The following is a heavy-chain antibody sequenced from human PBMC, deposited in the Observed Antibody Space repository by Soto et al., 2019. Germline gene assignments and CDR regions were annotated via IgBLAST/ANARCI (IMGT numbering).Heavy chain of an antibody. Sequence: SETLSLTCTVSGGSISSGGYYWSWIRQHPGKGLEWIGYIYYSGSTYYNPSLKSRVTISVDTSKNQFSLKLSSVTAADMAVYYCARVGVRLQFPSYFDYWGQGTLVTVSS. CDR3: ARVGVRLQFPSYFDY. V-gene: IGHV4-31*03. J-gene: IGHJ4*02. D-gene: IGHD5-12*01. CDR1: GGSISSGGYY. CDR2: IYYSGST.